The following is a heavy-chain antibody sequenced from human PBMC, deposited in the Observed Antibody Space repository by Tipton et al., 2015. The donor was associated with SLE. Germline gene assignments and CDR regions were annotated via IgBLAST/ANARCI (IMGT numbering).Heavy chain of an antibody. Sequence: TLSLTCTVSGGSISSYHWSWIRQPPGKGLEWIGYIYYSGSTNYNPALKRRVTISVDTSKNQISLKLSSVTAADTAVCYCARGIFGVVILFDYWGQGALVTVSS. J-gene: IGHJ4*02. V-gene: IGHV4-59*01. CDR1: GGSISSYH. CDR2: IYYSGST. CDR3: ARGIFGVVILFDY. D-gene: IGHD3-3*01.